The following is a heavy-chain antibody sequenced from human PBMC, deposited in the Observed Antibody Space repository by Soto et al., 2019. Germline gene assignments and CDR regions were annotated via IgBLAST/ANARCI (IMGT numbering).Heavy chain of an antibody. CDR3: ATGLSAGWYSSLRGYY. V-gene: IGHV1-18*01. J-gene: IGHJ4*02. Sequence: ASVKVSCKASGYSFTTHGITWVRQAPGQGLEWMGLISTYDGKTTYAEKIQGRVTLTRDTSTSTAYMELKSLRSDDTAVYYCATGLSAGWYSSLRGYYWGQGTLVTVSS. D-gene: IGHD6-19*01. CDR1: GYSFTTHG. CDR2: ISTYDGKT.